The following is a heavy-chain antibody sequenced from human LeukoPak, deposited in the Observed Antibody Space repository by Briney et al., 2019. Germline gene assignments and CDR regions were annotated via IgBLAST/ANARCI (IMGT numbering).Heavy chain of an antibody. CDR3: VKEGYNAEYFHH. V-gene: IGHV3-9*03. D-gene: IGHD1-14*01. Sequence: PGRSLRLSCAASGFTFDDYAMHWVRQAPGKGLEWVSSISWNSGSIGYADSVKGRFTVSRDNAKNSLFLQMNSLRAEDMAFYYCVKEGYNAEYFHHWGQGTLVTVSS. J-gene: IGHJ1*01. CDR1: GFTFDDYA. CDR2: ISWNSGSI.